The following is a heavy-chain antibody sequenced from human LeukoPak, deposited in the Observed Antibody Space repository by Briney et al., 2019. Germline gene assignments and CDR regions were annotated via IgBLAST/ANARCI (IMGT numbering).Heavy chain of an antibody. D-gene: IGHD4-17*01. CDR3: ARDVREVTTFDY. CDR2: IYYSGST. CDR1: GGSISSGDYY. V-gene: IGHV4-30-4*01. Sequence: PSQTLSLTCTVSGGSISSGDYYWRWLRQPPGRGVEGSGYIYYSGSTYYNPSLKSRVTISVDTSKNQFSLKLSSVTAADTAVYYCARDVREVTTFDYWGQGTLVTVSS. J-gene: IGHJ4*02.